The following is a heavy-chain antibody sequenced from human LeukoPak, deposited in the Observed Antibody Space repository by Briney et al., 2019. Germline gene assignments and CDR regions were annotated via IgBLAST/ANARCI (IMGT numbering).Heavy chain of an antibody. D-gene: IGHD2-2*01. Sequence: GGSLRLSCAASGFTFSSYAMSWVRHAPGKGLEWGSAISGSGGSTYYADSARGRFAISRDNSKNTLYLKMNSLRAEDTAVYYCAKDVPGMECSSTSCPMMDYYYYGMDVWGQGTTVTVSS. CDR1: GFTFSSYA. CDR2: ISGSGGST. J-gene: IGHJ6*02. CDR3: AKDVPGMECSSTSCPMMDYYYYGMDV. V-gene: IGHV3-23*01.